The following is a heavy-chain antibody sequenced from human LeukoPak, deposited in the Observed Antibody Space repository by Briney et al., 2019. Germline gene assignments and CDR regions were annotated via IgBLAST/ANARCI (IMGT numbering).Heavy chain of an antibody. CDR3: ARVGYSSGWYGWFDP. D-gene: IGHD6-19*01. V-gene: IGHV3-21*01. Sequence: GGSLRLSCAASGFTFSSYGMNWVRQAPGKGLEEVSSISSSSSSYIYYADSVKGRFTISRDNAKNSLFLQMNSLRAEDTAVYYCARVGYSSGWYGWFDPWGQGTLVTVSS. J-gene: IGHJ5*02. CDR1: GFTFSSYG. CDR2: ISSSSSSYI.